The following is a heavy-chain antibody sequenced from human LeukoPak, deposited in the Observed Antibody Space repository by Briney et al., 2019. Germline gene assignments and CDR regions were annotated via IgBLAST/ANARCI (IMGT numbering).Heavy chain of an antibody. V-gene: IGHV7-4-1*02. CDR2: INTNTGNP. J-gene: IGHJ4*02. CDR1: GGTFSSYA. CDR3: ARALSSSWYYFDY. Sequence: ASVKVSCKASGGTFSSYAISWVRQAPGQGLEWMGWINTNTGNPTYAQGFTGRFVFSLDTSVSTAYLQISSLKAEDTAVYSCARALSSSWYYFDYWGQGTLVTVSS. D-gene: IGHD6-13*01.